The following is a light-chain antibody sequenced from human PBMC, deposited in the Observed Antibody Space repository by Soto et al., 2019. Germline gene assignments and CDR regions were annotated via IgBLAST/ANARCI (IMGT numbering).Light chain of an antibody. Sequence: DIQMTQSPSSLSASVGDRVTITWGASQIIRTYLNWYQQKPGKAPKLLIYSASTLQSGVPSRFSGSGSGTNFTLTISSLKTEDFANYYCQQGYSTLTYTFGQGTKVDIK. CDR2: SAS. CDR1: QIIRTY. CDR3: QQGYSTLTYT. J-gene: IGKJ2*01. V-gene: IGKV1-39*01.